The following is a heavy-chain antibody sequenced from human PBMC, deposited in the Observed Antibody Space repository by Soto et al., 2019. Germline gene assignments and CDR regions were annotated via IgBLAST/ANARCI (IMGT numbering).Heavy chain of an antibody. D-gene: IGHD1-1*01. CDR3: ARELEVYGTNWFDP. J-gene: IGHJ5*02. V-gene: IGHV4-59*01. CDR1: GGSISSYH. Sequence: QVQLQESGPGLVNPSETLSLTCTVSGGSISSYHWYWIRQPPGKGLEWIGCLYNSGSTNFNPSLNGRVTISVNTSKKQFPLEGNSVPAADTAVYYCARELEVYGTNWFDPWGQGILVTVSS. CDR2: LYNSGST.